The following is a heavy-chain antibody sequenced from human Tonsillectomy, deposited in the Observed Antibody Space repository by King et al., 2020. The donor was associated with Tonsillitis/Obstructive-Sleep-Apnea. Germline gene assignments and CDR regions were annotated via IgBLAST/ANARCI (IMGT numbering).Heavy chain of an antibody. CDR1: GGTFSSSA. D-gene: IGHD2/OR15-2a*01. CDR2: IIPFLGIP. Sequence: QLVQSGAEVKKPGSSVKVSCKASGGTFSSSAISWVRQAPGQGLEWMGGIIPFLGIPNYAQKFQGRVTFIADKSTNTAYMELSSLRSEDTAVYYCATDAPPYFFYDSWGQGTLVTVSS. CDR3: ATDAPPYFFYDS. J-gene: IGHJ5*01. V-gene: IGHV1-69*10.